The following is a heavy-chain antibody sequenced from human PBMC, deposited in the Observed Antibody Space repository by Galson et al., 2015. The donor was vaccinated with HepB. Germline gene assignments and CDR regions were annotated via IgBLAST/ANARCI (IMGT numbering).Heavy chain of an antibody. D-gene: IGHD3-3*01. CDR2: IKQDGSEK. CDR3: ARAQRDYDFWSGYSRVLDY. J-gene: IGHJ4*02. CDR1: GFTFSSYW. Sequence: SLRLSCAASGFTFSSYWMSWVRQAPGKGLEWVANIKQDGSEKYYVDSVKGRFTISRDNAKNSLYLQMNSLRAEDTAVYYCARAQRDYDFWSGYSRVLDYWGQGTLVTVSS. V-gene: IGHV3-7*03.